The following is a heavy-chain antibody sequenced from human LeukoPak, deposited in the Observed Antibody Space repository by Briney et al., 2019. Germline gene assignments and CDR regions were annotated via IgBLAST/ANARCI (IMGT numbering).Heavy chain of an antibody. Sequence: SETLSLTCTVPGGSISSYYWSWIRQPPGKALEWVGYIYYRGNTNSNPSLKSRVTMSLDPSKNQFSLRLPSVTPAHTAVYYCARVYYSNCSDYWCFCFWGRGTLVTVSS. D-gene: IGHD2-8*01. CDR3: ARVYYSNCSDYWCFCF. V-gene: IGHV4-59*01. CDR2: IYYRGNT. CDR1: GGSISSYY. J-gene: IGHJ2*01.